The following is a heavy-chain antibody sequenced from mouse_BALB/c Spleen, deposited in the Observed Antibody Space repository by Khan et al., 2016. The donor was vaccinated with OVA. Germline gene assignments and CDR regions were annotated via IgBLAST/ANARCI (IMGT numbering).Heavy chain of an antibody. CDR1: GYTFTDFT. CDR2: ISTYYGDA. V-gene: IGHV1S137*01. CDR3: ARGGGGDRFLY. Sequence: VQLVESGAELVRPGVSVKISCKGSGYTFTDFTMHWMKQSHAMSLEWIGVISTYYGDADYNQKFKGKATMTVDKSSTTAYMDLARLTSEDSAIYYCARGGGGDRFLYWGQGTLVTVSA. J-gene: IGHJ3*01.